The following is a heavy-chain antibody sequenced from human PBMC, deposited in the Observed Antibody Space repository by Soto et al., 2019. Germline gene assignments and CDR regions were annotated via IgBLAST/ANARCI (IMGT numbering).Heavy chain of an antibody. J-gene: IGHJ1*01. V-gene: IGHV3-23*01. CDR2: ISGSGGST. CDR1: GFTFSSYA. Sequence: PGGSLRLSCAASGFTFSSYAMSWVRQAPGKGLEWVSAISGSGGSTYYADSVKGRFTISRDNSKNTLYLQMNSLRAEDTAVYYCAKAPWISFGVVTPILDQYFQHWGQGTLVTVSS. D-gene: IGHD3-3*01. CDR3: AKAPWISFGVVTPILDQYFQH.